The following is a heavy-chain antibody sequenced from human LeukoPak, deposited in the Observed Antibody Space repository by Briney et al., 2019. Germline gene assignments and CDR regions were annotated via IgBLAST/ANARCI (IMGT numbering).Heavy chain of an antibody. D-gene: IGHD3-10*01. CDR2: MNPNSGNT. CDR1: GYTFTSYD. CDR3: ATAGDGYGSGSYFRSGYFDY. J-gene: IGHJ4*02. Sequence: ASVKVSRKASGYTFTSYDINWVRQATGQGLEWMGWMNPNSGNTGYAQKFQGRVTMTRNTSISTAYRELSSLRSEDTAVYYCATAGDGYGSGSYFRSGYFDYWGQGTLVTVSS. V-gene: IGHV1-8*01.